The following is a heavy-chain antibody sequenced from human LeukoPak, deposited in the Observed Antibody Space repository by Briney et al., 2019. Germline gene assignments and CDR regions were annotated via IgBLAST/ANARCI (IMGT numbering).Heavy chain of an antibody. CDR2: SKSKSDGGTP. D-gene: IGHD2-15*01. V-gene: IGHV3-15*01. Sequence: GGSLRLSCAASGFNFNNPWMSWVRQAPGKGLEWFGRSKSKSDGGTPDYAAPVKGRFAISRDDSKNTLYLQMNSLKTEDTAVYYCTTEGGWSFYFDYWGQGTLVTVSS. J-gene: IGHJ4*02. CDR1: GFNFNNPW. CDR3: TTEGGWSFYFDY.